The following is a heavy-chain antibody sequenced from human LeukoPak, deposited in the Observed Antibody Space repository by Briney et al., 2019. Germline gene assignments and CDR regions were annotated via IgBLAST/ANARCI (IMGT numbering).Heavy chain of an antibody. J-gene: IGHJ4*02. V-gene: IGHV1-69*13. CDR1: GGTFSSYA. CDR2: IIPIFGTA. CDR3: ARSHLGATQPFDY. Sequence: ASVKVSCKASGGTFSSYAISWVRQAPGQGLEWMGGIIPIFGTANYAQKFQGRVTITADESTSTAYMELSSLRSEDTAVYYCARSHLGATQPFDYWGQGTRVTVSS. D-gene: IGHD2-15*01.